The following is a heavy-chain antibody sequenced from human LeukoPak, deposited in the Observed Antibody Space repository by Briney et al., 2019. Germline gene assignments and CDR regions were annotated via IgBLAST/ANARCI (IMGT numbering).Heavy chain of an antibody. D-gene: IGHD5-24*01. CDR3: ARHQDGYGDYLDF. J-gene: IGHJ4*02. CDR1: GGSISNSY. Sequence: SETQSLTCSVSGGSISNSYWSWIRQPPGKGLEWIGYIHSSGRTKYDPSLESRVTISIDTSMNHFSLKVSSVTAPDTAVYYCARHQDGYGDYLDFWGQGILVTVSS. CDR2: IHSSGRT. V-gene: IGHV4-59*08.